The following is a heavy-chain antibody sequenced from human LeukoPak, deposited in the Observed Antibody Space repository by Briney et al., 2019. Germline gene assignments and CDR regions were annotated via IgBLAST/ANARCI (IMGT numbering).Heavy chain of an antibody. Sequence: GRSLRLSCAASGFTFSSYGMHWVRQAPGKGLEWVAVISYDGSNKYYADSVKGRFTISRDNSKNTLYLQMNSLRAEDTAVYYCAKDGEDIVVVPAAKGDYYYGMDVWGKGTTVTVSS. J-gene: IGHJ6*04. D-gene: IGHD2-2*01. CDR2: ISYDGSNK. CDR1: GFTFSSYG. CDR3: AKDGEDIVVVPAAKGDYYYGMDV. V-gene: IGHV3-30*18.